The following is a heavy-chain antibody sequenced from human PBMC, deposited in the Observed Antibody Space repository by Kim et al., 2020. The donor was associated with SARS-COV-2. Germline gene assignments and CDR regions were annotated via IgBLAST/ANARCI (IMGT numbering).Heavy chain of an antibody. V-gene: IGHV4-31*02. D-gene: IGHD2-21*01. J-gene: IGHJ3*02. CDR3: ARDSPGGLWAFDI. Sequence: SNPSLKSRVTISVDTSKNQFSLKLSSVTAADTAVYYCARDSPGGLWAFDIWGQGTMVTVSS.